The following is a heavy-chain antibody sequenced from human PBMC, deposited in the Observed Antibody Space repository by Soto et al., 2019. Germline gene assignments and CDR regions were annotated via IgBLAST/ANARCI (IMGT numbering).Heavy chain of an antibody. V-gene: IGHV1-69*06. D-gene: IGHD3-10*01. CDR1: GGTFSSYA. CDR3: ATWANYYGSGSYRYYYGMDV. J-gene: IGHJ6*02. CDR2: IIPIFGTA. Sequence: RASVKVSCKASGGTFSSYAISWVRQAPGQGLEWMGGIIPIFGTANYAQKFQGRVTITADKSTSTAYMELSSLRSEDTAVYYCATWANYYGSGSYRYYYGMDVWGQGTTVTVSS.